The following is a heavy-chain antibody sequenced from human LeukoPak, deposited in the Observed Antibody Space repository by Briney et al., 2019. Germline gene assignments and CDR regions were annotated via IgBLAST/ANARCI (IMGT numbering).Heavy chain of an antibody. V-gene: IGHV3-43D*03. Sequence: GGSPRLSCAASGFTFDDYAMHWVRQAPGKVLEWVSLISWDGGSTYYADSVKGRFTISRDNSKNSLYLQMNSLRAEDTALYYCARNGLWFGENYFDYWGQGTLVTVSS. D-gene: IGHD3-10*01. J-gene: IGHJ4*02. CDR1: GFTFDDYA. CDR2: ISWDGGST. CDR3: ARNGLWFGENYFDY.